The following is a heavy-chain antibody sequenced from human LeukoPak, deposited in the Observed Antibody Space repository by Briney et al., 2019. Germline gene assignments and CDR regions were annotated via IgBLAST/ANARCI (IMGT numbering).Heavy chain of an antibody. J-gene: IGHJ4*02. CDR2: IQQGGSAK. Sequence: PGGSLRLSCAASGFTFSTYWMNWVRQAPGKGLEWLANIQQGGSAKYYVDSVKGRFTISRDNAKNLLYLQMNSLRAEDTAVYYCARAERWLQYGYWGQGTLVTVSS. V-gene: IGHV3-7*01. D-gene: IGHD5-24*01. CDR1: GFTFSTYW. CDR3: ARAERWLQYGY.